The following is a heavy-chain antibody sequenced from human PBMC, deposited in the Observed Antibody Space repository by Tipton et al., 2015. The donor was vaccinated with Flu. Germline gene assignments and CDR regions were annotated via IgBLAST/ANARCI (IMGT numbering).Heavy chain of an antibody. CDR3: ARGWWQVMRIRRYSALDI. CDR2: MNPNIGTT. V-gene: IGHV1-8*03. Sequence: QLVQSGSEVKKPGAAVKVSCKASGYTFTSHDINWVRQAPGQGLEWMGWMNPNIGTTAYAQKFSGRVSFSRDTSQSIAYRELNSLSSEDTAVYFCARGWWQVMRIRRYSALDIWGPGALVAVSP. CDR1: GYTFTSHD. D-gene: IGHD2-8*02. J-gene: IGHJ4*02.